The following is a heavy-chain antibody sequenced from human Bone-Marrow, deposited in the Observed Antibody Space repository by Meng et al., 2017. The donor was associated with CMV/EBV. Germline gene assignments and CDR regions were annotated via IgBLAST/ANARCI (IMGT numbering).Heavy chain of an antibody. D-gene: IGHD3-22*01. CDR3: AREWDYYDSSGPRTYYFDY. CDR2: INPDGSST. J-gene: IGHJ4*02. V-gene: IGHV3-74*01. CDR1: GFMFSTYW. Sequence: GGSLRLSCAASGFMFSTYWMHWVRQAAGKGLVWVSRINPDGSSTSYADSVKGRFTVSRDNAKNTLYLQMNSLRDEDTAVYYCAREWDYYDSSGPRTYYFDYWGQGTLVTVSS.